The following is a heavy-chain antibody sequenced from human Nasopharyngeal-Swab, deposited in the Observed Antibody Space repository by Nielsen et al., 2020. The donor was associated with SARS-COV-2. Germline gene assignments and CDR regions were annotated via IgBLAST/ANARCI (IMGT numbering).Heavy chain of an antibody. Sequence: GGSLRLSCAASGFTFSSYGMHWVRQAPGKGLEWVAVISYDGSNKYYADSVKGRFTISRANSKNTLYLQMNSLRAEDTAVYYCAKDRANSRITIFGVVIYDAFDIWGQGTMVTVSS. CDR1: GFTFSSYG. J-gene: IGHJ3*02. D-gene: IGHD3-3*01. CDR2: ISYDGSNK. V-gene: IGHV3-30*18. CDR3: AKDRANSRITIFGVVIYDAFDI.